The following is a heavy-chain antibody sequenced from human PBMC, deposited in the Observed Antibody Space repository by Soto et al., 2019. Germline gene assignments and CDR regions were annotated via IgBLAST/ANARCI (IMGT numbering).Heavy chain of an antibody. CDR1: GGTFSSYT. Sequence: SVKVSCKASGGTFSSYTISWVRQAPGRGLEWMGRIIPILGIANYAQKFQGRVTITADKSTSTAYMELSSLRSEDTAVYYCASEPPSIAARLYYYYYYMDVWGKGTTVTVSS. J-gene: IGHJ6*03. V-gene: IGHV1-69*02. CDR2: IIPILGIA. CDR3: ASEPPSIAARLYYYYYYMDV. D-gene: IGHD6-6*01.